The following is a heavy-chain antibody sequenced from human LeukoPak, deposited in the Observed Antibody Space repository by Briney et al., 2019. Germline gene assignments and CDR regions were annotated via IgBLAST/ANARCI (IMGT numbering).Heavy chain of an antibody. Sequence: ASVKVSCKASGGTFSSYAISWVRQAPGQGLEWMGGIIPIFGTANYAQKFQGRVTITADKSTSTAYMELSSLRSEDTAVYYCARDFNRIVGAPNWFDPWGQGTLVTVSS. CDR2: IIPIFGTA. V-gene: IGHV1-69*06. CDR1: GGTFSSYA. J-gene: IGHJ5*02. D-gene: IGHD1-26*01. CDR3: ARDFNRIVGAPNWFDP.